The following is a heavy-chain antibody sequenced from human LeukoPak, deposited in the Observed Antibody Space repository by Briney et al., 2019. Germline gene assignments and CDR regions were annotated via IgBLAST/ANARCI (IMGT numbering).Heavy chain of an antibody. J-gene: IGHJ4*02. CDR3: ARVPGTYYYGSGSLTLGY. V-gene: IGHV1-18*01. CDR1: GYTFTSYG. CDR2: ISAYNGNT. Sequence: GASVKVSCKASGYTFTSYGISWVRQAPGQGPECMGWISAYNGNTNYAQKLQGRVTMTTDTSTSTAYMELRSLRSDDTAVYYCARVPGTYYYGSGSLTLGYWGQGTLVTVSS. D-gene: IGHD3-10*01.